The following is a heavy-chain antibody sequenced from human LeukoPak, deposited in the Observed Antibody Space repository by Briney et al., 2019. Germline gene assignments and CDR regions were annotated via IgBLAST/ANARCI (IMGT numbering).Heavy chain of an antibody. Sequence: ASVKVSCKASGYSFTGYYMHWVRQAPGQGLEWMGWINSNSGGTNFAQKFQGRVTVTRDTSISTAYMELSRLRSDDTAVYYCAREGGNFCFDYWGQGTLVTVSS. J-gene: IGHJ4*02. CDR2: INSNSGGT. D-gene: IGHD4-23*01. CDR3: AREGGNFCFDY. CDR1: GYSFTGYY. V-gene: IGHV1-2*02.